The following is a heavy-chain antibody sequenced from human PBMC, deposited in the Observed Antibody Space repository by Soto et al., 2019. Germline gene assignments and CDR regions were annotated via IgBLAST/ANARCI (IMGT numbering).Heavy chain of an antibody. D-gene: IGHD6-19*01. V-gene: IGHV4-4*02. CDR1: GGSISSANY. CDR2: IYHTGST. CDR3: ARHSGCRFDY. Sequence: QVQLQESGPGLVKPSGTLSLTCAVSGGSISSANYWSWLRQPPGKGLEWIGEIYHTGSTNYNPSLKSRVTLSVDKSKNQLSLKLTSVTAADTAVYYWARHSGCRFDYWGQGTLVTVSS. J-gene: IGHJ4*02.